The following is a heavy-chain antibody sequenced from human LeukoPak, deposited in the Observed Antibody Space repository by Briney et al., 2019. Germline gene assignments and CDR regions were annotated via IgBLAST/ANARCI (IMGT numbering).Heavy chain of an antibody. J-gene: IGHJ4*02. Sequence: GASVKVSCKASGGTFSSYAISWVRQAPGQGLEWMGGIIPIFGTANYAQKFQGRVTITADESTSTAYMELSSLRSEDTAVYYCARGAPETAMVFRLEYWGQGTLVTVSS. CDR3: ARGAPETAMVFRLEY. D-gene: IGHD5-18*01. V-gene: IGHV1-69*13. CDR2: IIPIFGTA. CDR1: GGTFSSYA.